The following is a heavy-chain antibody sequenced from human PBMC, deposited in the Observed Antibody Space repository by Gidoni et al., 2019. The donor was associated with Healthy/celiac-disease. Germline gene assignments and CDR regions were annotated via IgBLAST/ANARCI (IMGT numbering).Heavy chain of an antibody. D-gene: IGHD6-13*01. Sequence: QVTLRESGPALVKPTQTLTLTCTFSGFSLSTSGMCVSWIRQPPGKALEWLALIDWDDDKYYSTSLKTRLTISKDTSKNQVVLTMTNMDPVDTATYYCARMVGGEQQLVLFDYWGQGTLVTVSS. J-gene: IGHJ4*02. CDR3: ARMVGGEQQLVLFDY. CDR1: GFSLSTSGMC. V-gene: IGHV2-70*01. CDR2: IDWDDDK.